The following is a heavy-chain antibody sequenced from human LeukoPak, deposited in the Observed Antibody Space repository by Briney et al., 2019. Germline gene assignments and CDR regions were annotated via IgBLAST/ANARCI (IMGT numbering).Heavy chain of an antibody. CDR2: IWYDGSNK. CDR3: AKAGSGGPYYFDY. V-gene: IGHV3-33*06. CDR1: GFTFSSYG. D-gene: IGHD3-10*01. Sequence: GGSLRLSCAASGFTFSSYGMHWVRQAPGKGLEWVAVIWYDGSNKYYADSVKGRFTISRDNSKNTLYPQMNSLRAEDTAVYYCAKAGSGGPYYFDYWGQGTLVTVSS. J-gene: IGHJ4*02.